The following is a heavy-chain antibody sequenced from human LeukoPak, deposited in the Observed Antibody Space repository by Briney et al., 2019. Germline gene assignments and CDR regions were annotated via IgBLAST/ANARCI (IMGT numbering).Heavy chain of an antibody. D-gene: IGHD6-19*01. V-gene: IGHV3-7*01. CDR3: ARENGIAVAGYYLDY. Sequence: GGSLRLSCAASGFTFSSYWMSWVRQAPGKGLEWVANIKQDGSEKYYVDSVKGRFTISRDNAKNSLYLQMNSLRAEDTAVYYCARENGIAVAGYYLDYWGQGTLVTVSS. CDR2: IKQDGSEK. J-gene: IGHJ4*02. CDR1: GFTFSSYW.